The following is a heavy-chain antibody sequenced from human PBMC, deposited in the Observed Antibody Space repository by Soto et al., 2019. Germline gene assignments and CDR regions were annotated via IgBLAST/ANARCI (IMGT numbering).Heavy chain of an antibody. J-gene: IGHJ4*02. CDR2: IHSGGSNI. Sequence: QVQLVESGGGLVKPGGSLRLSCTASGFTFTDHYMTWIRQAPGKGLEWVSYIHSGGSNIYYADCVRGRFTISRDNAKNSVYLQMSSLRAEDTAIYYCARDIRGANWGQGTLVIVSS. CDR1: GFTFTDHY. V-gene: IGHV3-11*01. CDR3: ARDIRGAN. D-gene: IGHD3-10*01.